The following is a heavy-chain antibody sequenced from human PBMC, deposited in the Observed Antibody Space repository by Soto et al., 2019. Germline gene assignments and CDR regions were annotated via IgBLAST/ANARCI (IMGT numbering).Heavy chain of an antibody. Sequence: SETLSLTCGVSGGTVASSHWWSWVRQSPSRGLEWIGNVYHTGDTNFNPSLQSRVTFSVDKSNNQFSLRLTSLTAADTAVYFCAREIVTAGGNNYFDPWGPGTLVTVSS. CDR1: GGTVASSHW. V-gene: IGHV4-4*02. D-gene: IGHD2-21*02. J-gene: IGHJ5*02. CDR3: AREIVTAGGNNYFDP. CDR2: VYHTGDT.